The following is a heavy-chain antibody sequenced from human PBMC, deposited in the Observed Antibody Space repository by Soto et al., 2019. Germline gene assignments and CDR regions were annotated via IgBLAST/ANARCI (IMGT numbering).Heavy chain of an antibody. CDR1: GFTFSSYA. D-gene: IGHD3-22*01. CDR3: ARVGPWVPYYYDSSPYTFENWFDP. J-gene: IGHJ5*02. CDR2: ISGSGGST. Sequence: GGSLRLSCAASGFTFSSYAMSWVRQAPGKGLEWVSAISGSGGSTYYADSVKGRFTISRDNSKNTLYLQMNSLRAEDTAVYYCARVGPWVPYYYDSSPYTFENWFDPWGQGTLVTVSS. V-gene: IGHV3-23*01.